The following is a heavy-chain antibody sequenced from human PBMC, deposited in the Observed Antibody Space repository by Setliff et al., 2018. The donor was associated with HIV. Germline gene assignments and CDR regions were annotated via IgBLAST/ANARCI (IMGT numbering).Heavy chain of an antibody. J-gene: IGHJ3*02. Sequence: SVKVSCKASGDTFKMDTISWLRQAPGQGPEWMGGIVPAFGSTNYAQEFRDRVKITADGSQTTVYMELNSLRSEDTAVYYCAKDGSGTLRGTFHIWGQGTQVTVSS. V-gene: IGHV1-69*13. CDR2: IVPAFGST. CDR3: AKDGSGTLRGTFHI. CDR1: GDTFKMDT. D-gene: IGHD3-10*01.